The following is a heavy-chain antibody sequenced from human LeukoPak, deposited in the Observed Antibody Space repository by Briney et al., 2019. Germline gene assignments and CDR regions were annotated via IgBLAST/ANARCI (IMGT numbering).Heavy chain of an antibody. CDR2: INPSGGST. V-gene: IGHV1-46*01. D-gene: IGHD3-22*01. CDR1: GYTFTSYY. Sequence: ASVKVSCKASGYTFTSYYMHWVRQAPGQGLEWMGIINPSGGSTSYAQKFQGRVTMTRDTSTSTVYMELSSLRSEDTAVYYCARASNIYDSSGYYYTLDYWGQGTLVTVSS. J-gene: IGHJ4*02. CDR3: ARASNIYDSSGYYYTLDY.